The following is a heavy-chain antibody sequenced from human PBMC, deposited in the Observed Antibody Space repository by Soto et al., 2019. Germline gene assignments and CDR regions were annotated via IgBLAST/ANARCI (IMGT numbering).Heavy chain of an antibody. Sequence: ASVKVSCKASGYTFTSYAMHWVRQAPGQRLEWMGWINAGNGNTKYSQKFQGRVTITRDTSASTAYMELSSLRSEDTAVYYCARSIVVVTALDYWGQGTLVTVSA. CDR3: ARSIVVVTALDY. D-gene: IGHD2-21*02. V-gene: IGHV1-3*01. J-gene: IGHJ4*02. CDR2: INAGNGNT. CDR1: GYTFTSYA.